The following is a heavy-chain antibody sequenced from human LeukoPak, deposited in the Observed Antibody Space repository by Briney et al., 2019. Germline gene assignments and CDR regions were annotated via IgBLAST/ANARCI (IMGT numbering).Heavy chain of an antibody. Sequence: GRSLRLSCAASGFTFDDYAMHWVRQAPGKGLEWVSGISWNSGSIGYADSAKGRFTISRNNAKNSLYLQMNSLRAEDMALYYCAKGVATITSLNWYFDLWGRGTLVTVSS. D-gene: IGHD5-12*01. J-gene: IGHJ2*01. V-gene: IGHV3-9*03. CDR1: GFTFDDYA. CDR2: ISWNSGSI. CDR3: AKGVATITSLNWYFDL.